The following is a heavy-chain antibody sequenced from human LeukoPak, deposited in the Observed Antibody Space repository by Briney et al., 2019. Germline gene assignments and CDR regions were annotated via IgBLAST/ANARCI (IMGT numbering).Heavy chain of an antibody. CDR3: AVPSEYNWFDP. V-gene: IGHV1-69*06. Sequence: PVKVSCKASGGTFSNYAISWVRQAPGQGLEWMGGIIPIFGTANYAQKFQGRVTITADKSTSTAYMELSSLRSEDTAVYYCAVPSEYNWFDPWGQGTLVTVSS. CDR1: GGTFSNYA. CDR2: IIPIFGTA. J-gene: IGHJ5*02.